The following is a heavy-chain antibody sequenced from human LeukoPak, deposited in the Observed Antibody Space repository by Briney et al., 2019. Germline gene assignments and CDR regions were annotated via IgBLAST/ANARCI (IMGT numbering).Heavy chain of an antibody. D-gene: IGHD4-23*01. CDR3: ARHGNPPVFDY. CDR1: AGSISSYY. J-gene: IGHJ4*02. Sequence: SETLSLTCTVSAGSISSYYWSWIRQPPGKGLEWIGYIAYSGSINYNPSLKSRVTISVDTSKNQFSLRLSSVTAADTAVYYCARHGNPPVFDYWGQGTLVTVSS. CDR2: IAYSGSI. V-gene: IGHV4-59*08.